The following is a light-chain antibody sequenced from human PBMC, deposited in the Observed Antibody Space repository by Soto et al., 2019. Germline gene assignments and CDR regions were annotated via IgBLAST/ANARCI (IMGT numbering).Light chain of an antibody. CDR3: QQSFTTPPYT. CDR2: AAS. J-gene: IGKJ2*01. Sequence: DIHMTQSPSSLSASVGYRVIITCRASQSVSSYLNWYQQKLGKAPKLLISAASNLQSGVPSRFSGSGSGTEFTLTISGLEVEDFAIYFCQQSFTTPPYTFGQGTRL. V-gene: IGKV1-39*01. CDR1: QSVSSY.